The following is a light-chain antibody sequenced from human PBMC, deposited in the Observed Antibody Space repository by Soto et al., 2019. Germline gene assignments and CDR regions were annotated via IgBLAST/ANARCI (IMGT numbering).Light chain of an antibody. V-gene: IGKV3-11*01. CDR1: QSVSSY. Sequence: EIVLTQSPATLSLSPGERATLSCRARQSVSSYLAWYQQKPGQAPRLLIYHSSNRATGIPARFSGSGSGTDFTLTISSLEPEDFAVYYCQQRSNWPPTFGQGTKVEIK. CDR3: QQRSNWPPT. CDR2: HSS. J-gene: IGKJ1*01.